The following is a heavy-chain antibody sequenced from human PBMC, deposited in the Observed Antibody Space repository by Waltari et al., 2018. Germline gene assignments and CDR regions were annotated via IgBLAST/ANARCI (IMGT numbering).Heavy chain of an antibody. CDR1: GFPFSSRA. J-gene: IGHJ6*02. V-gene: IGHV3-23*01. Sequence: VQVLESGGGLVQPGGSLRLSCVASGFPFSSRAMSWVRQAPGKVLAGVATSTGTGAGTYHADSVKGRFTISRDNSKNTMYLQMTSLTAEDTAEYYCALGSGMDVWGQGTTVTVSS. CDR3: ALGSGMDV. D-gene: IGHD3-10*01. CDR2: STGTGAGT.